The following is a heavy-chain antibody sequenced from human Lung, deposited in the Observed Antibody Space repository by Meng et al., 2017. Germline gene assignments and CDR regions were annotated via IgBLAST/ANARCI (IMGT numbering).Heavy chain of an antibody. J-gene: IGHJ4*02. V-gene: IGHV1-2*06. D-gene: IGHD6-13*01. CDR3: ARDEDISAAGKLFGDY. Sequence: QVQRGQSWAGVKKPGASLKVSCKASGYTFPDYWLHWVRRAPGQGLEWMGRINPKSGDTHYAQRFQGRVTMTGDTSISTAYMELSGLRSDDTAMYYCARDEDISAAGKLFGDYWGQGTLVTVSS. CDR1: GYTFPDYW. CDR2: INPKSGDT.